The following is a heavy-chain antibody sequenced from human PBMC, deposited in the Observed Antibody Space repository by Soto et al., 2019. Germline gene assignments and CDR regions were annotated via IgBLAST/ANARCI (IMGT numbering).Heavy chain of an antibody. J-gene: IGHJ5*02. V-gene: IGHV4-38-2*02. CDR1: GYSISTGYY. CDR3: ARGGYDWSP. Sequence: SETLSLTCTVSGYSISTGYYWAWVRQSPGKGLEWLGSVYRSGAAYYSPSLKSRVTISVDTSKNQFSLHLRSVTATDAAVYYCARGGYDWSPWGQGTLVTVSS. D-gene: IGHD3-16*01. CDR2: VYRSGAA.